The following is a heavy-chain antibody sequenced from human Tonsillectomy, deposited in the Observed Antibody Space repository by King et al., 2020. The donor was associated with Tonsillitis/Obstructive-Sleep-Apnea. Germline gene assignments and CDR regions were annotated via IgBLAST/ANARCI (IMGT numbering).Heavy chain of an antibody. D-gene: IGHD3-10*01. V-gene: IGHV3-53*01. CDR2: IYSGGST. CDR3: ARDGVDGFPGAFDI. J-gene: IGHJ3*02. CDR1: GFTVSSNY. Sequence: VQLVESGGGLIQPGGSLRLSCAASGFTVSSNYMSWVRQAPGKGLEWGSVIYSGGSTYYADSVKGRFTISRDNSKNTLYLQMNSLRAEDTAVYYCARDGVDGFPGAFDIWGQGTMVTVSS.